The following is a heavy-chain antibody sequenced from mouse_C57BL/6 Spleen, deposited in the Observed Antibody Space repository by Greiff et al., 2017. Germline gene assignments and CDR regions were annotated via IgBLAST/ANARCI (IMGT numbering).Heavy chain of an antibody. CDR2: INPSSGYT. CDR1: GYTFTSYT. Sequence: QVQLQQPGAELARPGASVKMSCKASGYTFTSYTMHWVKQRPGQGLEWIGYINPSSGYTKYNHKFKDKATLTADKSSSTAYMQLSSLTSEDSAVYYCARSNTTVAMDYWGQGTSVTVSS. D-gene: IGHD1-1*01. V-gene: IGHV1-4*01. CDR3: ARSNTTVAMDY. J-gene: IGHJ4*01.